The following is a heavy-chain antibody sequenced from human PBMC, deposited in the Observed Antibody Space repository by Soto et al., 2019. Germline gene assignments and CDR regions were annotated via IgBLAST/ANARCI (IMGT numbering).Heavy chain of an antibody. CDR1: GGSVSSGSYY. V-gene: IGHV4-61*01. CDR3: AREGAYGNYYYYGMDV. Sequence: SETLSLTCPVSGGSVSSGSYYWSWIRQPPGKGLEWIGYIYYSGSTNYNPSLKSRVTISVDTSKNQFSLKLSSVTAADTAVYYCAREGAYGNYYYYGMDVWGQGTTVTVSS. J-gene: IGHJ6*02. D-gene: IGHD1-26*01. CDR2: IYYSGST.